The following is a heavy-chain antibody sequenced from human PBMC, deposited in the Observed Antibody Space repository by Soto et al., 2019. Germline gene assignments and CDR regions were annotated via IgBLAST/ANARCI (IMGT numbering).Heavy chain of an antibody. CDR3: AIGPRTRWTCDL. Sequence: QVQVVQSGAEVKKPGSSVKVSCKASGGTFSNYAISWVRQAPGHGLEWVRGIIPLTETPVYAQTVQGRLTITGDEITSASYMALSSLRSDDSAVYYCAIGPRTRWTCDLWGQGTLVTVSS. CDR1: GGTFSNYA. CDR2: IIPLTETP. D-gene: IGHD1-1*01. V-gene: IGHV1-69*01. J-gene: IGHJ4*02.